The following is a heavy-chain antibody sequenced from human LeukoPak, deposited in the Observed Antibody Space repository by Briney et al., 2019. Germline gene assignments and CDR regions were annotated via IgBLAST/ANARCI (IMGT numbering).Heavy chain of an antibody. CDR3: ARDLLYYDSSGGDY. CDR1: GFTFDDYW. J-gene: IGHJ4*02. V-gene: IGHV3-7*01. Sequence: GGSLRLSCGASGFTFDDYWMSWVRQAPGQGLEWVANINQDGSEKYYLDSAKGRFTISRDNARNSPYLQVNSLRAEDTAVYYCARDLLYYDSSGGDYWGQGTLVTVSS. D-gene: IGHD3-22*01. CDR2: INQDGSEK.